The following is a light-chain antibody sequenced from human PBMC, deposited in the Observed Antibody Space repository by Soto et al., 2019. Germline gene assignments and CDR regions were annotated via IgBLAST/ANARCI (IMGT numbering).Light chain of an antibody. CDR3: QQYNYWPPLT. Sequence: EIVLTQSPGTVSLSPGERATLSCRASQSVDSIYLGWYQQKPGQAPRLLIFGSSTRATGIPDRFSGSGSGTDFTLTISSLQSEDFAVYFCQQYNYWPPLTFGGGTKVEIK. CDR2: GSS. J-gene: IGKJ4*01. V-gene: IGKV3D-15*01. CDR1: QSVDSIY.